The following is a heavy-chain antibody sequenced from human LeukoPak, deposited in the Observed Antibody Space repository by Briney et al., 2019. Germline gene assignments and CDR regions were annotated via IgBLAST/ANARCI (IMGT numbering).Heavy chain of an antibody. CDR3: AKSITGTTLHAFDI. Sequence: GGSLRLSCAASGFTFDDYAMHWVRQAPGKGLEWVSGISWNSGSIGYADSVKGRFTISRDNAKNSLYLQMNSLRAEDTAVYYCAKSITGTTLHAFDIWGQGTMVTVSS. V-gene: IGHV3-9*01. CDR2: ISWNSGSI. CDR1: GFTFDDYA. D-gene: IGHD1-7*01. J-gene: IGHJ3*02.